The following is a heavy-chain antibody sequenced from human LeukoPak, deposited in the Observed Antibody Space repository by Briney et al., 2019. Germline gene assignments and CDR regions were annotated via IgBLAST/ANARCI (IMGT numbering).Heavy chain of an antibody. CDR2: IIPILDIP. J-gene: IGHJ5*02. D-gene: IGHD4-17*01. CDR1: GGTFNSYS. V-gene: IGHV1-69*04. Sequence: ASVKVSCKASGGTFNSYSFSWVRQAPGQGLEWMGRIIPILDIPKYAQKFQGRLTASADKSTTTVYMELSSLTSEDTAIYYCARESSYGDSLRPKCFDPWGQGTLVTVSS. CDR3: ARESSYGDSLRPKCFDP.